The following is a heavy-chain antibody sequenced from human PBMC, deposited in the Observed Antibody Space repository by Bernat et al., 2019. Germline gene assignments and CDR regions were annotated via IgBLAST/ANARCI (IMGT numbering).Heavy chain of an antibody. V-gene: IGHV3-21*01. J-gene: IGHJ4*02. CDR2: IISSSSYI. Sequence: EVQLVESGGGLVKPGGSLRLSCAASGFTFSSYSMNWVRQAPGKGLEWVSSIISSSSYIYYADSVKGRFTISRDNAKNSLYLQMNSLRAEDTAVYYCARANWNYDVDYWGQGTLVTVSS. D-gene: IGHD1-7*01. CDR1: GFTFSSYS. CDR3: ARANWNYDVDY.